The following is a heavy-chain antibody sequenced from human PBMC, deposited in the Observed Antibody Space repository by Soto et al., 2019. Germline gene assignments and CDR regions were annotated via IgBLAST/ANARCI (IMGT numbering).Heavy chain of an antibody. CDR1: GFTFSSYA. CDR3: ARDVWETTSMYYGLDV. V-gene: IGHV3-23*01. CDR2: ITGSGAIT. J-gene: IGHJ6*02. Sequence: EAQLLESGGGLLQPGGSLRLSCAASGFTFSSYAMSWVRLAPGKGLEWVSGITGSGAITYYTDSVKGRFTISRDNSKNTLYLQMHSLRAEDTAGYYCARDVWETTSMYYGLDVWGLGTTVTVSS. D-gene: IGHD1-26*01.